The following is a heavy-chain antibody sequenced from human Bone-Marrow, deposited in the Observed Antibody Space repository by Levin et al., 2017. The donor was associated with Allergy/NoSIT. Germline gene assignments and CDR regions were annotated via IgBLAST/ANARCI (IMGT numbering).Heavy chain of an antibody. CDR2: VSYDGRSK. D-gene: IGHD4/OR15-4a*01. CDR1: GFTFSSHA. V-gene: IGHV3-30*04. Sequence: PPGGSLRLSCAASGFTFSSHAMHWVRQAPGKGLEWVAAVSYDGRSKYHADSVKGRITISRDNSKNTVDLQVNSLRAEDTGVYYCARDTYGDQGGPLDYWGQGILVSVSS. J-gene: IGHJ4*02. CDR3: ARDTYGDQGGPLDY.